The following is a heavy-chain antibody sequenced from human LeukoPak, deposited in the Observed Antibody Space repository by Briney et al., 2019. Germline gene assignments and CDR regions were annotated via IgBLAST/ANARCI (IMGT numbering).Heavy chain of an antibody. CDR3: ARGSWGSYHGYYFDY. J-gene: IGHJ4*02. CDR1: GGSISSGDYY. V-gene: IGHV4-30-4*01. CDR2: IYYSGST. Sequence: RPSETLSLTCTVSGGSISSGDYYWSWIRQPPGKGLEWIXYIYYSGSTYYNPSLKSRVTISVDTSKNQFSLKLSSVTAADTAVYYCARGSWGSYHGYYFDYWGQGTLVTVSS. D-gene: IGHD1-26*01.